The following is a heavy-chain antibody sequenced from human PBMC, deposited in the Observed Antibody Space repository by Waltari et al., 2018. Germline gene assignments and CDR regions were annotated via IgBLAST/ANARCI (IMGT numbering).Heavy chain of an antibody. CDR1: GASISSSY. V-gene: IGHV4-59*01. CDR3: ARGRAIDP. CDR2: IYYTGST. J-gene: IGHJ5*02. Sequence: QVQLQESGPGLVKPSETLSLICNVSGASISSSYWRGVRQPPGKGLEWIGYIYYTGSTSHHPSLKSRVTISVDTSKDQLSMKLTSVTTADTAVYYCARGRAIDPWGQGTLVTVSS.